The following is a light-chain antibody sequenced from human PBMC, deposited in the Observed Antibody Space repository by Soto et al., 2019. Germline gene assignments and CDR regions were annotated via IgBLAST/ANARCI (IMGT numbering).Light chain of an antibody. V-gene: IGLV2-14*01. CDR1: SSDVGGYSY. J-gene: IGLJ2*01. Sequence: QSVLTQPASVSGSPGQSITISCTGTSSDVGGYSYVSWYQQHPGKAPKLMICEVSNRPSGVSNRFSGSKSGNTASLTISGLQAEDEADYYCSSYTSSSTYVVFGGGTKLTVL. CDR3: SSYTSSSTYVV. CDR2: EVS.